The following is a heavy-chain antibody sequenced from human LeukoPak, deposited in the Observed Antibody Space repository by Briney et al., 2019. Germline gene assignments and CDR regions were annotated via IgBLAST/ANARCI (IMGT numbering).Heavy chain of an antibody. J-gene: IGHJ4*02. CDR2: FDPEDGET. Sequence: ASVKVSCKVSGYTLTELSMHWVRQAPGKGLEWVGGFDPEDGETIYAQKFQGRVTMTEDTSTGTAYMELSSLRSEDTAVYYCATLKPPGLRTTYLDYWGQGTLVTVSS. CDR1: GYTLTELS. D-gene: IGHD1-7*01. CDR3: ATLKPPGLRTTYLDY. V-gene: IGHV1-24*01.